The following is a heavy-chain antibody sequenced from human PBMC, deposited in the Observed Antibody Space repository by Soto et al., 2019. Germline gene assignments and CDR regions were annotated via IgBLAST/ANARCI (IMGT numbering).Heavy chain of an antibody. CDR1: GYTFTGYY. D-gene: IGHD3-3*01. CDR2: INPNSGGT. V-gene: IGHV1-2*04. CDR3: ARGGVEIPDYYDFWSGYPARSYYYGMDV. J-gene: IGHJ6*02. Sequence: GASVKVSCKASGYTFTGYYMHWVRQAPGQGLEWMGWINPNSGGTNYAQKFQGWVTMTRDTSISTAYMELSRLRSDDTAVYYCARGGVEIPDYYDFWSGYPARSYYYGMDVWGQGTTVTVSS.